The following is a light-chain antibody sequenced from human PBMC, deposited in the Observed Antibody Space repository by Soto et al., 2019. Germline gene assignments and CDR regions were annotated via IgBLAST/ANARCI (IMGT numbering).Light chain of an antibody. J-gene: IGKJ1*01. Sequence: EIVMTQSPATLSVSPGERATLSCRASQSVSSNLAWYQQKPGQAPRLLIYGASTRATGIPARFSGSGSGTEFTLIISSLEPEDLAVYYCQQRSNWPRTFGQGTKVDIK. CDR1: QSVSSN. CDR2: GAS. CDR3: QQRSNWPRT. V-gene: IGKV3D-15*01.